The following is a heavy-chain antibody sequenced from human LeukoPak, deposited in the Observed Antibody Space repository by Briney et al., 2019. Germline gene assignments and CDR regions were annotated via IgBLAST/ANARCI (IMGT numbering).Heavy chain of an antibody. V-gene: IGHV3-7*04. CDR3: ARQPLFPHRFDP. J-gene: IGHJ5*02. Sequence: QTGGSLRLSRAASGFTFSNYWMSWVRQAPGKGLEWVANIKQDGSEKYYVDSVKGRFTISRDNAQNSLYLQMNSLRAEDTAVYYCARQPLFPHRFDPWGQGTLVTVSS. CDR2: IKQDGSEK. CDR1: GFTFSNYW.